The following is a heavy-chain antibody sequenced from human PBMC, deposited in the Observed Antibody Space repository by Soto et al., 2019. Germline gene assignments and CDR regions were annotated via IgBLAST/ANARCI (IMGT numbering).Heavy chain of an antibody. D-gene: IGHD6-13*01. J-gene: IGHJ5*02. CDR2: INHSGST. CDR1: GGSFSGYY. V-gene: IGHV4-34*01. Sequence: SETLSLTCAVYGGSFSGYYWSWIRQPPGKGLEWIGEINHSGSTNYNPSLKRRVTISVDTSKNQFSLKLSSVTAADTAVYYCARGRYTGRHQLVRGRGWFDPWGQGTLVTVSS. CDR3: ARGRYTGRHQLVRGRGWFDP.